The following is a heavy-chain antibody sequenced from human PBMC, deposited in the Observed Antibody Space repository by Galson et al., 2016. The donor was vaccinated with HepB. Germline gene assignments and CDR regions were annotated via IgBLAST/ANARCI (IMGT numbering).Heavy chain of an antibody. V-gene: IGHV3-53*01. CDR3: VGYGGTSV. CDR1: GFRVSAHH. Sequence: SLRLSCAVSGFRVSAHHVGWFRQAPGKGLECVSVLYGGGGTYHTDSVKGRFSVSRDNSKNIVYLQMNSLRADDTAVYYCVGYGGTSVWGQGTLVTVSS. J-gene: IGHJ4*02. D-gene: IGHD4-23*01. CDR2: LYGGGGT.